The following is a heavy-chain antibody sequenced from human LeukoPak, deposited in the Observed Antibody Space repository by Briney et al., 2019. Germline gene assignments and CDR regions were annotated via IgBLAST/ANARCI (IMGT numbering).Heavy chain of an antibody. D-gene: IGHD3-22*01. CDR2: IYSGGST. J-gene: IGHJ4*02. V-gene: IGHV3-53*01. CDR3: ARGDSSGYYYPHY. CDR1: GFTVSSNY. Sequence: GGSLRLSCAASGFTVSSNYMSWARQAPGKGLEWVSVIYSGGSTYYADSVKGRFTISRDNSKNTLYLQMNSLRAEDTAVYYCARGDSSGYYYPHYWGQGTLVTVSS.